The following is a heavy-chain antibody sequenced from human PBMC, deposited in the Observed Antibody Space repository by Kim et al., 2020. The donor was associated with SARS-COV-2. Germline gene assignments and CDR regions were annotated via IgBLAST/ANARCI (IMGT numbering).Heavy chain of an antibody. CDR2: ISSSSSYI. CDR3: ARARGEIDWLTYFYYYYGMDV. J-gene: IGHJ6*02. D-gene: IGHD3-9*01. CDR1: GFTFSSYS. Sequence: GGSLRLSCAASGFTFSSYSMNWVRQAPGKGLEWVSSISSSSSYIYYADSVKGRFTISRDNAKNSLYLQMNSLRAEDTAVYYCARARGEIDWLTYFYYYYGMDVWPRDHGHRLL. V-gene: IGHV3-21*01.